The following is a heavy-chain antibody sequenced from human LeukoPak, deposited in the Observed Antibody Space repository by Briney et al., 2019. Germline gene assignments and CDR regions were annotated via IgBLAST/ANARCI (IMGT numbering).Heavy chain of an antibody. V-gene: IGHV1-3*01. D-gene: IGHD3-3*01. CDR1: GYTFTSYA. CDR2: INAGNGNT. J-gene: IGHJ4*02. Sequence: ASVKVSCKASGYTFTSYAMHWVRQAPGQRLEWMGWINAGNGNTKYSQKFQGRVTITRDTSASTAYMELSGLRSEDTAVYYCASSDYDFRSGFPGFDYWGQGTLVTVSS. CDR3: ASSDYDFRSGFPGFDY.